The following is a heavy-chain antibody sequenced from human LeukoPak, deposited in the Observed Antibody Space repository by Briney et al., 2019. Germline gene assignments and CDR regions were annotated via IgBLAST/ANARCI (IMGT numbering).Heavy chain of an antibody. CDR3: ARDTQSYYYYYYMDV. CDR1: GYTFTSYG. CDR2: ISAYNGNT. Sequence: ASVKVSCKASGYTFTSYGISWVRQAPGQGLEWMGWISAYNGNTNYAQKLQGRVTMTTDTSTSTAYMELRSLRSDDTAVYYCARDTQSYYYYYYMDVWGKGTTVTVFS. V-gene: IGHV1-18*01. J-gene: IGHJ6*03.